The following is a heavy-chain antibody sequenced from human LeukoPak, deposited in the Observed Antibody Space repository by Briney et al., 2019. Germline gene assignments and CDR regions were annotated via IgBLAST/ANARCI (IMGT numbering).Heavy chain of an antibody. CDR2: IDCDGTIT. Sequence: GGSLRLCCAASGFTFYNYWMHWVRQAPGEGLLWVSRIDCDGTITNYADSVKGRFTISRDNTKNTVYLQVNSLRVEDTAVYYCARGSGSWEYWGQGTLVTVSS. V-gene: IGHV3-74*01. J-gene: IGHJ4*02. CDR3: ARGSGSWEY. D-gene: IGHD1-26*01. CDR1: GFTFYNYW.